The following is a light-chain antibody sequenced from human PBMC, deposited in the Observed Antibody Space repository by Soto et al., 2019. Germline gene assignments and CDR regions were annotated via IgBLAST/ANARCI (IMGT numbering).Light chain of an antibody. CDR3: QQYTNTNNPWM. V-gene: IGKV1-5*01. CDR2: DVS. J-gene: IGKJ1*01. CDR1: QTISTW. Sequence: VQVTQSPPTLSASVGDRVTITCRASQTISTWMAWYQQKPGKAPKLLVYDVSTLQSGVASRFSGSGSGTEFTLIISGLQPDDSATYYCQQYTNTNNPWMFGHGTKVDIK.